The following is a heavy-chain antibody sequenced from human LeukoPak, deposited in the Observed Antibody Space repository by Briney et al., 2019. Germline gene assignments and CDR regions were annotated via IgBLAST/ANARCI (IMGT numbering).Heavy chain of an antibody. D-gene: IGHD4-17*01. Sequence: ASVKVSCKASGFTFTSSAMQWVRQARGQRLEWIGWIVVGSGNTNYAQKFQERVTITRDMSTSTAYMELSSLRSEDTAVYYCAVESNYGDYNAYWGQGTLVTVSS. CDR1: GFTFTSSA. CDR3: AVESNYGDYNAY. J-gene: IGHJ4*02. V-gene: IGHV1-58*02. CDR2: IVVGSGNT.